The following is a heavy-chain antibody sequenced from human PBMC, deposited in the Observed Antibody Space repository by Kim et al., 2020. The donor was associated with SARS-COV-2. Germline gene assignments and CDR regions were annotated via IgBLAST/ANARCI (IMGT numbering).Heavy chain of an antibody. CDR1: GFTFSSYA. CDR3: AKDTEKSYDSSGYYSDY. V-gene: IGHV3-23*01. D-gene: IGHD3-22*01. Sequence: GGSLRLSCAASGFTFSSYAMSWVRQAPGKGLEWVSAISGSGGSTYYADSVKGRFTISRDNSKNTLYLQMNSLRAEDTAVYYCAKDTEKSYDSSGYYSDYWGQGTLVTVSS. CDR2: ISGSGGST. J-gene: IGHJ4*02.